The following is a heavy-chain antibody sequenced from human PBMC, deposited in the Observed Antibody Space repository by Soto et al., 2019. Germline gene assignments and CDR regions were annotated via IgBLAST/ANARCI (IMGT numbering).Heavy chain of an antibody. J-gene: IGHJ4*02. Sequence: EVQLLESGGGLVQPGGSLRLSCTASGFTFSSHAMTWVRQAPGKGLEWVSGLSDSGGSTYYADSVKGRFTISSDNSMNTLYLQMTTLRAEGTAVYYCAKVSSGWYAGFFDLWGQGTLVTVSS. D-gene: IGHD6-13*01. CDR2: LSDSGGST. V-gene: IGHV3-23*01. CDR1: GFTFSSHA. CDR3: AKVSSGWYAGFFDL.